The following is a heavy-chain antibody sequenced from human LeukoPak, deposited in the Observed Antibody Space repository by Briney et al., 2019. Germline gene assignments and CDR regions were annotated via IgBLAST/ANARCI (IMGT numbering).Heavy chain of an antibody. D-gene: IGHD2-15*01. J-gene: IGHJ4*02. V-gene: IGHV3-23*01. CDR3: AKQLGYCSDGSCYFPY. Sequence: GGSLRLSCAASGFTFSSSAMSWVRKAPGKGLGWVSAISNNGGYTYYADSVQGRFTISRDNSKSTLCLQRNSLRAEDTAVYYCAKQLGYCSDGSCYFPYWGQGTLVTVSS. CDR1: GFTFSSSA. CDR2: ISNNGGYT.